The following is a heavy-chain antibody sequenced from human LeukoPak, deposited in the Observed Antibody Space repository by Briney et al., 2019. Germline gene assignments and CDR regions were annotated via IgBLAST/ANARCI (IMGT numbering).Heavy chain of an antibody. Sequence: GASVKVSCKASGYTFSNYAVLWVRQAPGQRLEWMGWINAGNGNTKYSQDFQGRVTITRDTSASTAYMDLNSLRSEDMAVYYCAVGDYYYDTRFDYWGQGTLVTVSS. V-gene: IGHV1-3*03. CDR3: AVGDYYYDTRFDY. D-gene: IGHD3-22*01. CDR2: INAGNGNT. CDR1: GYTFSNYA. J-gene: IGHJ4*02.